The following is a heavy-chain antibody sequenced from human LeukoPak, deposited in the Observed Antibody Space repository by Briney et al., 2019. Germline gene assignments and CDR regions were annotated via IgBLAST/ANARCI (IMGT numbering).Heavy chain of an antibody. CDR2: ITDSGSKI. D-gene: IGHD3-22*01. V-gene: IGHV3-11*04. CDR1: GFIFSDYY. Sequence: GGSLRLSCAASGFIFSDYYMGWIRQAPGKGLEWVSYITDSGSKIYYTDSVKGRFTMSRDNAKKSLYLQMNSLRAEDTAVYYCARAKFDSSGYYYRGFDIWGQGTMVTVSS. CDR3: ARAKFDSSGYYYRGFDI. J-gene: IGHJ3*02.